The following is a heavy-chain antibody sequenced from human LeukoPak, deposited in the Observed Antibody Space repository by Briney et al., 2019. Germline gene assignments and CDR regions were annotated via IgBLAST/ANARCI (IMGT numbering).Heavy chain of an antibody. J-gene: IGHJ4*02. D-gene: IGHD3-22*01. V-gene: IGHV4-59*01. CDR1: GGSISSYY. CDR3: ARVTGYMIEDYFDY. Sequence: SETLSLTCTVSGGSISSYYWSWIRQPPGKGLEWIGYIYYSGSTNYNPSLKSRVTISVDTSKNQFSLKLRSVTTADTAVYYCARVTGYMIEDYFDYWGQGTLVTVSS. CDR2: IYYSGST.